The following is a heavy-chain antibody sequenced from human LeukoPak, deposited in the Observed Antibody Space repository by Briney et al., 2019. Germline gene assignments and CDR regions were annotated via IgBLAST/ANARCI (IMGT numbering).Heavy chain of an antibody. D-gene: IGHD1-26*01. Sequence: EGSLRLSCAASGVTFSSNEMNWVRQAPGKGPEWVSYISSSGSSIYYADSVKGRFTISRDNAKNSLYLQMNSLRAEDTAVYYCARTLVGATNWGQGTLVTVSS. J-gene: IGHJ4*02. CDR1: GVTFSSNE. CDR2: ISSSGSSI. V-gene: IGHV3-48*03. CDR3: ARTLVGATN.